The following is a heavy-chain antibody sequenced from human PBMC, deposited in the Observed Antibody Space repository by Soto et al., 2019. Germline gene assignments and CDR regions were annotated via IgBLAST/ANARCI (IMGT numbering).Heavy chain of an antibody. CDR1: GFTFSNYA. J-gene: IGHJ6*02. D-gene: IGHD3-3*01. CDR2: INYSGGFT. V-gene: IGHV3-23*01. CDR3: ASGYYGNNDYYYGMGV. Sequence: ESGGGFEQPGGSLRLSCVASGFTFSNYAMSWVRQAPGKGLEWVSSINYSGGFTKYADSVTGRFTISRDNSKHTLFLQMNSLRVEDTAVYYCASGYYGNNDYYYGMGVWGQGTKVTVSS.